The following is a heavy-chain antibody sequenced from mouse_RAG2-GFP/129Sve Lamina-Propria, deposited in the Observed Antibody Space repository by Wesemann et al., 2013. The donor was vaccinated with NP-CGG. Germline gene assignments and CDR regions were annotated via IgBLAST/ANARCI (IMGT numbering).Heavy chain of an antibody. CDR2: INPNNGGT. Sequence: CVKQSHGKSLEWIGDINPNNGGTSYNQKFKGKATLTVDKSSSTAYMELRSLTSEDSAVYYCARIGDGYFYYYAMDYWGQGTSVTVSS. J-gene: IGHJ4*01. D-gene: IGHD2-3*01. CDR3: ARIGDGYFYYYAMDY. V-gene: IGHV1-26*01.